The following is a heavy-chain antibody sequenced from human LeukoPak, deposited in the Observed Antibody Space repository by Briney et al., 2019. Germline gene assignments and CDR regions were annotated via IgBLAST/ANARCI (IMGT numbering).Heavy chain of an antibody. CDR1: GYTFTGYY. CDR3: ARTQDIVVVPAAIPFDY. D-gene: IGHD2-2*01. J-gene: IGHJ4*02. Sequence: ASVKVSCKASGYTFTGYYMHWVRQAPVQGIERMGWINPNSGGTNYAQKFQGRVTMTRDTSISTAYMELSRLRSDDTAVYYCARTQDIVVVPAAIPFDYWGQGTLVTVSS. CDR2: INPNSGGT. V-gene: IGHV1-2*02.